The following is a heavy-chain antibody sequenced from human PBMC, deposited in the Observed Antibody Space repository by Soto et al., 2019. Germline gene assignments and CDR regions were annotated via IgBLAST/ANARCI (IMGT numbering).Heavy chain of an antibody. Sequence: ASVKVSCKASGYTFTVYYMHWVRQAPGQGLEWMGWINPKSGGTMYPQKFQGRVTMTWDASISTAYMALTRLRSDDTAVYYCARDLAKGGGSAGFDYWGQGTLVTVSS. D-gene: IGHD1-26*01. V-gene: IGHV1-2*02. CDR1: GYTFTVYY. CDR2: INPKSGGT. J-gene: IGHJ4*02. CDR3: ARDLAKGGGSAGFDY.